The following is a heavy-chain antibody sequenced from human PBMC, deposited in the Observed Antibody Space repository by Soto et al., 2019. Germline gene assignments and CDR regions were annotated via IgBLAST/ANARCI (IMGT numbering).Heavy chain of an antibody. CDR3: AARDSRTYYPDY. V-gene: IGHV1-58*01. CDR1: RFTFTSST. CDR2: IVVGSGNT. D-gene: IGHD3-10*01. Sequence: EASVKVSCKASRFTFTSSTVQWVRQARGQRLEWIGWIVVGSGNTDYAQKFQERVTITRDMSTSTAYMELSSLRSEDTAVYYCAARDSRTYYPDYWGQGTLVTVSS. J-gene: IGHJ4*02.